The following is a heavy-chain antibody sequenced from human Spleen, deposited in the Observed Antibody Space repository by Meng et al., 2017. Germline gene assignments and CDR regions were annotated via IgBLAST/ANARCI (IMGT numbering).Heavy chain of an antibody. J-gene: IGHJ4*02. D-gene: IGHD1-1*01. Sequence: GGSLRLSCAASGFTFSRYAMTWVRQAPGKGLEWVSAISGSGVSTYYADSVKGRFTISRDNSKNTLYLQMNSLRAEDTAVYYCAKDREGTTADYFDYWGQGTLVTVSS. CDR2: ISGSGVST. CDR3: AKDREGTTADYFDY. V-gene: IGHV3-23*01. CDR1: GFTFSRYA.